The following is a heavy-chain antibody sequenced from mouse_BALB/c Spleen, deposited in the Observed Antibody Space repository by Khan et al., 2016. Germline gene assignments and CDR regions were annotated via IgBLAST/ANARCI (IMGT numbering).Heavy chain of an antibody. D-gene: IGHD2-1*01. CDR3: GRYGNYAMDY. V-gene: IGHV5-17*02. J-gene: IGHJ4*01. CDR2: ISSGSSTI. Sequence: EVELVESGGGLVQPGGSRKLSCAASGFTFSSFGMHWVRQAPEKGLEWVAYISSGSSTIYYADTVKGRFTISRDNPKNTLFLQMTSLRSEDTAMYYCGRYGNYAMDYWGQGTSVTVSS. CDR1: GFTFSSFG.